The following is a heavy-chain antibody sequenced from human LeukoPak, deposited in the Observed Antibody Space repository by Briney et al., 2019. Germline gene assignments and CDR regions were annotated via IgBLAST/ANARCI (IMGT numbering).Heavy chain of an antibody. D-gene: IGHD6-6*01. V-gene: IGHV1-18*01. Sequence: ASVKVSCKTSGYTFTNHGITWVRQAPGQGLEWMGWISGYNGNTNYAQKFQGRVTMTQDTSTSTAYMGLRNLRSDDTAVYYCARDRSIAAREIYYYYMDVWGIGTTVTVSS. J-gene: IGHJ6*03. CDR3: ARDRSIAAREIYYYYMDV. CDR1: GYTFTNHG. CDR2: ISGYNGNT.